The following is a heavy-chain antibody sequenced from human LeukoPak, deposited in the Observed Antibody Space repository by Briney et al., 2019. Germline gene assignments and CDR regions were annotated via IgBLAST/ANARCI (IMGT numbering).Heavy chain of an antibody. V-gene: IGHV3-15*01. D-gene: IGHD1-7*01. J-gene: IGHJ4*02. CDR3: TTDGAYIWNSETFFDY. Sequence: SGGSLRLSCAASGFTFSNAWMSWVRLAPGKGLEWVGRIKSKTDGGTTDYAAPVKGRFTISRDDSKNTLYVQMNSLKTEDTAVYYCTTDGAYIWNSETFFDYWGQGTLVTVSS. CDR2: IKSKTDGGTT. CDR1: GFTFSNAW.